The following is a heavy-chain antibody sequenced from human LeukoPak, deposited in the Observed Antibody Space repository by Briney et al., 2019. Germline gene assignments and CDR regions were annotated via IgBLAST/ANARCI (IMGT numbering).Heavy chain of an antibody. CDR2: IYHSGST. CDR3: AARDKYNWSRLDY. J-gene: IGHJ4*02. D-gene: IGHD1-20*01. CDR1: GGSISSGGYY. V-gene: IGHV4-30-2*01. Sequence: SETLSLTCTVSGGSISSGGYYWSWIRQLPGKGLEWIGYIYHSGSTYYNPSLKSRVTISVDRSKNQFSLKLSSVTAADTAVYYCAARDKYNWSRLDYWGQGTLVTVSS.